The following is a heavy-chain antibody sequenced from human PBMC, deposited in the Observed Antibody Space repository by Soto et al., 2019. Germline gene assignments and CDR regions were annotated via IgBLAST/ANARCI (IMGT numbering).Heavy chain of an antibody. D-gene: IGHD3-16*01. CDR2: IWYDGSNK. CDR1: GFTFSSYG. V-gene: IGHV3-33*01. Sequence: QVQLVESGGGVVQPGRSLRLSCAASGFTFSSYGMHWVRQAPGKGLEWVAVIWYDGSNKYYADSVKGRFTISRDNSKNTLYLQMNSLRAEDTAVYYCAREWGDYVWGISDYWGQGTLVTVSS. J-gene: IGHJ4*02. CDR3: AREWGDYVWGISDY.